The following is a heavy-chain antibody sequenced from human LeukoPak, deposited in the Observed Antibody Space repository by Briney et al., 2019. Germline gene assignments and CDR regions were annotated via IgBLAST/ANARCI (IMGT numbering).Heavy chain of an antibody. CDR1: GFPFSFYE. CDR3: ALLAVASDFDY. CDR2: IGSSGTTI. Sequence: GGSLRLSRAVSGFPFSFYEMNWVRQAPGKGLEWVSNIGSSGTTIYYADSVKGRLSISRDNAKSSLYLQMNSLRVEDTAVYYCALLAVASDFDYWGQGALVTVSS. D-gene: IGHD6-19*01. J-gene: IGHJ4*02. V-gene: IGHV3-48*03.